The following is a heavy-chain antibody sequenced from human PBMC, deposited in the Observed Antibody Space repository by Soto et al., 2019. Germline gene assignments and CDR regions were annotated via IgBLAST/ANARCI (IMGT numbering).Heavy chain of an antibody. CDR1: GFSFRNIG. CDR2: INSDGSST. CDR3: ARVRGYSSSWYLGWFDP. D-gene: IGHD6-13*01. V-gene: IGHV3-74*01. J-gene: IGHJ5*02. Sequence: GGSLRLSCAASGFSFRNIGMHWVRQAPGEGLVWVSRINSDGSSTSYADSVKGRFTISRDNAKNTLYLQMNSLRAEDTAVYYCARVRGYSSSWYLGWFDPWGQGTLVTVSS.